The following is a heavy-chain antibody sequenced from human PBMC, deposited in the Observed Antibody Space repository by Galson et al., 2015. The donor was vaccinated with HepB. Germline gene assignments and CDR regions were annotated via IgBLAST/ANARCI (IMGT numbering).Heavy chain of an antibody. V-gene: IGHV3-30-3*01. J-gene: IGHJ5*02. Sequence: SLRLSCAASGFTFSSYTMHWVRQAPGKGLEWVAVISYDGSNTYYADSVKGRFTISRDNSKNTVYLQMNSLRAEDTAVYYCAREPDLGADGTEEGSWGQGTLVTVSS. CDR3: AREPDLGADGTEEGS. D-gene: IGHD6-13*01. CDR1: GFTFSSYT. CDR2: ISYDGSNT.